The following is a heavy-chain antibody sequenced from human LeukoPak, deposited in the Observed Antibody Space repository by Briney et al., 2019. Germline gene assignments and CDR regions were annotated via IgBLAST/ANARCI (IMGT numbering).Heavy chain of an antibody. CDR3: AKDVVGQQWPENY. Sequence: GGSLRLSCAASGFTFSSYEMNWVRQAPGKGLEWVSYISSSGSTIYYADSVKGRFTISRDNAKNSLYLQMNSLRPDDTALYHCAKDVVGQQWPENYWGQGTLVTVSS. CDR2: ISSSGSTI. D-gene: IGHD6-19*01. CDR1: GFTFSSYE. V-gene: IGHV3-48*03. J-gene: IGHJ4*02.